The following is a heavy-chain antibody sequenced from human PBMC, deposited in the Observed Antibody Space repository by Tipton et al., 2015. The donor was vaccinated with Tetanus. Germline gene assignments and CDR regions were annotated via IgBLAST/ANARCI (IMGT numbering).Heavy chain of an antibody. Sequence: QVQLVQSGAEVKKPGSSVKVSCKASGGTFTFTKYALSWVRQAPGQGLEWVGGIIPIFGTTTSARKFQGRVTITADESTSTAYMELSGLRSDDTAIYFCAKAPNRICRAIDSWGQGTLVTVSS. CDR3: AKAPNRICRAIDS. D-gene: IGHD1-14*01. CDR1: GGTFTFTKYA. J-gene: IGHJ4*02. CDR2: IIPIFGTT. V-gene: IGHV1-69*01.